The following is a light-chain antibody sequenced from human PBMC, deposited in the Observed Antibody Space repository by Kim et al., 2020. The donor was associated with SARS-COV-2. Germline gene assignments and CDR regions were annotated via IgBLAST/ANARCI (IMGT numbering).Light chain of an antibody. Sequence: PGERATLTCRASQTVCSTCLAWYQQKPGQAPRLLIYSASTRATGIPDRFSGSGSGTDFTLTISRLEPEDFAVYYCQQYGTSPPYAFGQGTKLEI. CDR1: QTVCSTC. V-gene: IGKV3-20*01. CDR3: QQYGTSPPYA. CDR2: SAS. J-gene: IGKJ2*01.